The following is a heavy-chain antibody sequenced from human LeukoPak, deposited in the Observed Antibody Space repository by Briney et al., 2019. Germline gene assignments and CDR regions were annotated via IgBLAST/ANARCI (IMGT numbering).Heavy chain of an antibody. J-gene: IGHJ5*02. V-gene: IGHV1-8*02. CDR1: GYTFTSYD. CDR3: ASEGYCTNGVCYRFDP. Sequence: ASVKVSCKASGYTFTSYDINWVRQATGQGLEWMGWMNPNSGNTGYAQKFQGRVTMTRDTSISTAYMELSRLRSDDTAVYYCASEGYCTNGVCYRFDPWGQGTLVTVSS. D-gene: IGHD2-8*01. CDR2: MNPNSGNT.